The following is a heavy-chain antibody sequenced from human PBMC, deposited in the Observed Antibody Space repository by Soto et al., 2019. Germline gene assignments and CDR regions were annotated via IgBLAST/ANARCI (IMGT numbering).Heavy chain of an antibody. CDR3: ARGRSVAGKVYYGMDG. Sequence: ASVKVSCKASGGTFSSYAISWVRQAPGQGLEWMGGIIPIFGTANYAQKFQGRVTITADESTSTAYMELSSLRSEDTAVYYCARGRSVAGKVYYGMDGWGKGTTVTVAS. CDR2: IIPIFGTA. CDR1: GGTFSSYA. J-gene: IGHJ6*04. V-gene: IGHV1-69*13. D-gene: IGHD6-19*01.